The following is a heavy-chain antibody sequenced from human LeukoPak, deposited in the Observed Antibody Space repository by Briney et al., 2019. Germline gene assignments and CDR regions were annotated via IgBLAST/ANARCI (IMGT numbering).Heavy chain of an antibody. J-gene: IGHJ4*02. V-gene: IGHV1-69*04. Sequence: ASVKVSRKASGGTFSSYAISWVRQAPGQGLEWMGRIIPILGIANYAQKFQGRVTITADKSTSTAYMELSSLRSEDTAVYYCARSEDTAMAYFDYWGQGTLVTVSS. CDR2: IIPILGIA. D-gene: IGHD5-18*01. CDR3: ARSEDTAMAYFDY. CDR1: GGTFSSYA.